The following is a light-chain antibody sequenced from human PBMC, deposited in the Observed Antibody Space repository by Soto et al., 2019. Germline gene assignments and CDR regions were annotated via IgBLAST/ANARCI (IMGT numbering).Light chain of an antibody. CDR3: SSYTSSSTRV. CDR1: SSDVGGYNY. J-gene: IGLJ3*02. V-gene: IGLV2-14*01. Sequence: QSALTQPASVSGSPGQSITISCTGTSSDVGGYNYVSWYQQHPGKATKLMIYEVSNRPSGVSNRFSGSKSGNTASLTISGLQADAEADYYCSSYTSSSTRVFGGGTKLTVL. CDR2: EVS.